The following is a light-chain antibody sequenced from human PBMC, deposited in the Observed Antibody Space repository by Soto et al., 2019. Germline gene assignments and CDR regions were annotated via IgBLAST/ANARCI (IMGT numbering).Light chain of an antibody. V-gene: IGKV3-20*01. CDR3: QKYGGSPIT. Sequence: EVVLTQSPGTLSLSPGDRATLSCGASQSVTSKLAWYQQKPGQAPRLLISGASNRATGIPDRFSGSGSGTDFTLTISRLEPDDFALDFCQKYGGSPITFGLGTRLEI. CDR2: GAS. J-gene: IGKJ5*01. CDR1: QSVTSK.